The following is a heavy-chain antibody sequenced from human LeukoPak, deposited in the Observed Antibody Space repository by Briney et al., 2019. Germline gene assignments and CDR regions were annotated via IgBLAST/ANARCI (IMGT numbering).Heavy chain of an antibody. CDR2: INHSGST. J-gene: IGHJ3*02. CDR1: GGSFSGYY. D-gene: IGHD3-9*01. V-gene: IGHV4-34*01. CDR3: ARHVDWAGNAFDI. Sequence: SETLSLTCAVYGGSFSGYYWSWIRQPPGKGLEWIGEINHSGSTNYNPSLKSRVTISVDTSKNQFSLKLSSVTAADTAVYYCARHVDWAGNAFDIWGQGTMLTVSS.